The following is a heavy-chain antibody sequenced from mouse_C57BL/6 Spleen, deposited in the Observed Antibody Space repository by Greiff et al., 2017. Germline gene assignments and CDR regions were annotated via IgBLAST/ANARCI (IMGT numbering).Heavy chain of an antibody. V-gene: IGHV1-34*01. CDR3: ASWGAYGSWFAY. CDR2: IYPNNGGK. D-gene: IGHD6-5*01. CDR1: GNTFTDYY. J-gene: IGHJ3*01. Sequence: VQLQQSGPELVKPGDSVKMSCKASGNTFTDYYMHWVKQSHGKSHEWIGYIYPNNGGKGYNQKFTGKATLTVDQCSSTAYMELRSLTSEDSAVYYCASWGAYGSWFAYCGQGTLVTVSA.